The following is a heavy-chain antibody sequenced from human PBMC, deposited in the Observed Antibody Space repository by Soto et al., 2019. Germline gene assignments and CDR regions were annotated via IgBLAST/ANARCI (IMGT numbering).Heavy chain of an antibody. D-gene: IGHD2-2*01. J-gene: IGHJ4*02. CDR1: GYTFTSYG. V-gene: IGHV1-18*01. CDR2: ISAYNGNT. Sequence: ASVTVSCKASGYTFTSYGISWVRQAPGQGLEWMGWISAYNGNTNYAQKLQGRVTMTTDTSTSTAYMELRSLRSDDTAVYYCARDLVVVPRVYLFDYWGQGTLVTVSS. CDR3: ARDLVVVPRVYLFDY.